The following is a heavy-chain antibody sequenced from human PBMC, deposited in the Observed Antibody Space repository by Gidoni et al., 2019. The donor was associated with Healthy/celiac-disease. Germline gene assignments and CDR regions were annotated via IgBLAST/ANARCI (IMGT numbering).Heavy chain of an antibody. Sequence: EVQLVESGGGLVQPGGSLRLSCAASGFTFSSYWMSWVRQAPGKGLEWVANIKQDGSEKYYVDSVKGRFTISRDNAKNSLYLQMNSLRAEDTAVYYCARGGITRYYYYGMDVWGQGTTVTVSS. V-gene: IGHV3-7*01. J-gene: IGHJ6*02. D-gene: IGHD3-16*01. CDR1: GFTFSSYW. CDR2: IKQDGSEK. CDR3: ARGGITRYYYYGMDV.